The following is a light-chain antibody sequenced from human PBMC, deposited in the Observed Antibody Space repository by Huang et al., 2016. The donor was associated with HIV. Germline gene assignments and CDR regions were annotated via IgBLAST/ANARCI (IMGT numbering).Light chain of an antibody. Sequence: EVVLTQSPVTLSLSPGERATLSCRASRTLSGYLAWYQQKPGQAPRLLIYDASTRATCIPARFSGSGYATDFTLTISSVEPEDVAIYYCHQRTGWPPITFGQGTRVEMK. J-gene: IGKJ5*01. CDR1: RTLSGY. CDR2: DAS. CDR3: HQRTGWPPIT. V-gene: IGKV3-11*01.